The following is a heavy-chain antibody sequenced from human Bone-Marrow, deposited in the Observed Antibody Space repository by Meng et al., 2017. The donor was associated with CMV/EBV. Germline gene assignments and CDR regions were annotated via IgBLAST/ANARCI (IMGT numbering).Heavy chain of an antibody. CDR2: ISSSGSTI. J-gene: IGHJ5*02. Sequence: GESLKISCAASGFTFSSYEMNWVRQAPGKGLEWVSYISSSGSTIYYADSVKGRFTISRDNARSSVYLQMNSLRVEDTAIYYCTKDVAYNRFDPWGQGTLVTVSS. D-gene: IGHD2-21*01. CDR1: GFTFSSYE. V-gene: IGHV3-48*03. CDR3: TKDVAYNRFDP.